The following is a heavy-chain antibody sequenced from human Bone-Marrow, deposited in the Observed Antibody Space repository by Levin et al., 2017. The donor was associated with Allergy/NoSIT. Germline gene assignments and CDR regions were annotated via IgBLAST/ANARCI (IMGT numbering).Heavy chain of an antibody. J-gene: IGHJ4*02. D-gene: IGHD3-16*01. CDR1: GFTVSNNY. Sequence: GESLKISCAVSGFTVSNNYMSWVRQAPGAGLEWVSLIYSVGTTYYADSVKGRFTISRDNSRNTLYLQMNSLRAEDTAVYYCPGGPSGVRGWGQGTLVTVSS. V-gene: IGHV3-53*01. CDR2: IYSVGTT. CDR3: PGGPSGVRG.